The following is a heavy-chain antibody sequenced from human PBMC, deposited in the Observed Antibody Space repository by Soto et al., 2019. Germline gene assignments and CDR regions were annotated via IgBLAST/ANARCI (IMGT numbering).Heavy chain of an antibody. V-gene: IGHV3-7*01. Sequence: PGGSLRLSCAASRFTFSNYWMTWVRQAPGKGLEWVANIKQDGSERYYVDSVKGRFTISRDNAKNSLYLQMDSLRAEDTAVYYCARDLGYYESSGRLSAFDIWGQGTMVTVSS. CDR3: ARDLGYYESSGRLSAFDI. J-gene: IGHJ3*02. D-gene: IGHD3-22*01. CDR1: RFTFSNYW. CDR2: IKQDGSER.